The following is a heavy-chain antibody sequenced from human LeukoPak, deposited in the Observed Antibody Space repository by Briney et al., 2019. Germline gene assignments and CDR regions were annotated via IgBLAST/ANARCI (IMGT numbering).Heavy chain of an antibody. CDR1: GYTFTSYD. CDR3: AKDERNWNYNLASQTYD. Sequence: ASVKVSCKASGYTFTSYDINWVRQATGQGLEWMGWMNPNSGNTGYAQKFQGRVTMTRNTSISTAYVELSSLRSEDTAVYYCAKDERNWNYNLASQTYDWGQGTLVTVSS. CDR2: MNPNSGNT. V-gene: IGHV1-8*01. D-gene: IGHD1-7*01. J-gene: IGHJ4*02.